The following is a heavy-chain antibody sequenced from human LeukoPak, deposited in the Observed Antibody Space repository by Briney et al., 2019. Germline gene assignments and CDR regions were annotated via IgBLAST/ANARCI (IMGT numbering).Heavy chain of an antibody. V-gene: IGHV4-59*01. J-gene: IGHJ3*02. CDR3: ARDSYYYDSTGYSSRRAFDI. CDR1: DGSISSYY. CDR2: IYYSGST. Sequence: SETLSLTFTVSDGSISSYYWTWIRQPPGKGLEWIGYIYYSGSTNYNPSLKSRVTISVDTSKNQFSLKLSSVTAADTAVYYCARDSYYYDSTGYSSRRAFDIWGQGTMVTVSS. D-gene: IGHD3-22*01.